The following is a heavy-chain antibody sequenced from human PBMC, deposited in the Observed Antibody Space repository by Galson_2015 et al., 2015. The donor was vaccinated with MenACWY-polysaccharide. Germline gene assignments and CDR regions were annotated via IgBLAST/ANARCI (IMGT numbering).Heavy chain of an antibody. Sequence: SLRLSCAASGFTFSSYAMSWVRQAPGKGLEWVSAISGSGGSTYYADSVKGRFTISRDNSKNTLYLQMSSLRAEDTAVYYCAKEGGFLSGYYIDYWGQGTLVTVSS. CDR1: GFTFSSYA. D-gene: IGHD3-3*01. CDR3: AKEGGFLSGYYIDY. CDR2: ISGSGGST. J-gene: IGHJ4*02. V-gene: IGHV3-23*01.